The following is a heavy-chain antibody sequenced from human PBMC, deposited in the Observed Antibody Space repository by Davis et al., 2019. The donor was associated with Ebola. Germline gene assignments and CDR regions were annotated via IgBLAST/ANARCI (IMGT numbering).Heavy chain of an antibody. CDR3: ASALLWFRD. V-gene: IGHV3-21*01. J-gene: IGHJ4*02. Sequence: GESLKISCAASGFNFSDYYMSWICQAPGKGLEWVSSISSSSSYIYYADSVKGRFTISRDNAKNSLYLQMNSLRAEDTAVYYCASALLWFRDWGQGTLVTVSS. CDR2: ISSSSSYI. D-gene: IGHD3-10*01. CDR1: GFNFSDYY.